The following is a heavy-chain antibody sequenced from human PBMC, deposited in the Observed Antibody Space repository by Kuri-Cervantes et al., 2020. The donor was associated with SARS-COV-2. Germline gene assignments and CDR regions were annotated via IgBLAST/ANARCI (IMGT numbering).Heavy chain of an antibody. CDR2: ISWDGGST. Sequence: GGSLRLSCAASGFTFSSYAMSWVRQAPGKGLEWVSLISWDGGSTYYADSVKGRFTISRDNSKNSLYLQMNSLRAEDTALYYCAKDGYSYGRAYYYYYMDVWGKGTTVTVSS. J-gene: IGHJ6*03. CDR3: AKDGYSYGRAYYYYYMDV. CDR1: GFTFSSYA. V-gene: IGHV3-43D*03. D-gene: IGHD5-18*01.